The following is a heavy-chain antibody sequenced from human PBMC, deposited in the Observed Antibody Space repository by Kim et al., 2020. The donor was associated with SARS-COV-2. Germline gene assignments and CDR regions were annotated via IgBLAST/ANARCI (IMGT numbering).Heavy chain of an antibody. D-gene: IGHD6-19*01. Sequence: SETLSLTCTVSGGSISSSYWSWIRQPPGKGLEWIGYIYYSGSTNYNPSLKSRVAISVDTSKNQFSLKLTSVTAADTAVYYCARGLSSGWYAADCWGQGTLVTVSS. CDR3: ARGLSSGWYAADC. V-gene: IGHV4-59*13. J-gene: IGHJ4*02. CDR2: IYYSGST. CDR1: GGSISSSY.